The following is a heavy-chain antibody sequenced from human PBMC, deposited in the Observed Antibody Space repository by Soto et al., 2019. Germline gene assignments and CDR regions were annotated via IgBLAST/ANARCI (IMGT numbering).Heavy chain of an antibody. D-gene: IGHD3-3*01. Sequence: SVKVSCKASGGTFSSYTISWVRQAPGQGLEWMGRITPILGIANYAQKFQGRVTITADKSTSTAYMGLSSLRSEDTAVYYCARDSYDFWSGYPNNWFDPWGQGTLVTVSS. V-gene: IGHV1-69*04. CDR2: ITPILGIA. J-gene: IGHJ5*02. CDR3: ARDSYDFWSGYPNNWFDP. CDR1: GGTFSSYT.